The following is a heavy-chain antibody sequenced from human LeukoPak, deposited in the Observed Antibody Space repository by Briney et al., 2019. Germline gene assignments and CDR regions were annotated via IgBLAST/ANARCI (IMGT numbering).Heavy chain of an antibody. CDR3: AKAEVDTAMAPYYYYYYGMDV. CDR1: GFTFSSYW. J-gene: IGHJ6*02. CDR2: INSDGSST. V-gene: IGHV3-74*01. Sequence: GGSLRLSCAASGFTFSSYWMHWVRQAPGKGLVWVSRINSDGSSTSYADSVKGRFTISRDNAKNTLYLQMNSLRAEDTAVYYCAKAEVDTAMAPYYYYYYGMDVWGQGTTVTVSS. D-gene: IGHD5-18*01.